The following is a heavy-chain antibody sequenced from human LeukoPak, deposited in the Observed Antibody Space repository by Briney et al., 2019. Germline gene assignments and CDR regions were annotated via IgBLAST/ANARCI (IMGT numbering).Heavy chain of an antibody. CDR2: MSADSATT. CDR3: ARDLSGVTGYTYGRGIDY. CDR1: GFTFDDYG. Sequence: GGSLRLSCAASGFTFDDYGMNWVRQAPGKGLEWVSVMSADSATTFYADSVKGRFTISRDNAKNTVFLQMNSLRAEDTAVYYCARDLSGVTGYTYGRGIDYWGQGTLVTVSS. V-gene: IGHV3-23*01. D-gene: IGHD5-18*01. J-gene: IGHJ4*02.